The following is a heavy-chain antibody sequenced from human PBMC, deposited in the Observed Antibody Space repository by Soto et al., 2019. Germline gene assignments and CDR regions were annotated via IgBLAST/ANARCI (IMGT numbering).Heavy chain of an antibody. Sequence: PGGSLRLSCAASGFTFSSYGMHWVRQAPGKGLEWVAVISYDGSNKYYADSVKGRFTISRDNSKNTLYLQMNSLRAEDTAVYYCAKERDYSSGLDYWGQGTLVTVSS. V-gene: IGHV3-30*18. D-gene: IGHD6-19*01. CDR3: AKERDYSSGLDY. J-gene: IGHJ4*02. CDR2: ISYDGSNK. CDR1: GFTFSSYG.